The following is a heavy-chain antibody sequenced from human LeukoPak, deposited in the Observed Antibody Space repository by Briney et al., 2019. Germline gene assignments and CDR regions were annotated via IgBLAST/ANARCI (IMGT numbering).Heavy chain of an antibody. CDR1: GYSISSGYY. V-gene: IGHV4-38-2*02. CDR2: IYHSGST. Sequence: SETLSLTCAVSGYSISSGYYWGWIRQPPGKGLEWIGSIYHSGSTYYNPSLKSRVTISVDTSKNQFSLKLSSVTAADTAVYYCAREVRGCSSTSCNTRVDYWGQGTLVTVSS. CDR3: AREVRGCSSTSCNTRVDY. J-gene: IGHJ4*02. D-gene: IGHD2-2*01.